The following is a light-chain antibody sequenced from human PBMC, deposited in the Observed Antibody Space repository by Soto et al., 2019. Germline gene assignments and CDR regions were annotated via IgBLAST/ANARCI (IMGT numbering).Light chain of an antibody. Sequence: EIVMTQSPATLSVSPGERVTLSCRASQSIYNKVAWYQQKPGQAPRLLIYGASTRATGIPARFSGSGSGTEFTLTISSLQSEDFEIYYCQQYNNWPITFGQGTRLEIK. J-gene: IGKJ5*01. CDR2: GAS. CDR1: QSIYNK. CDR3: QQYNNWPIT. V-gene: IGKV3-15*01.